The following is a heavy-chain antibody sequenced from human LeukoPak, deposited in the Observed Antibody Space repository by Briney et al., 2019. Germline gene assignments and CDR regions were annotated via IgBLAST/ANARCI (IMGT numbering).Heavy chain of an antibody. CDR1: GGSSSAYA. D-gene: IGHD1-1*01. CDR3: PRVHLQCHRDPQEPMPGTFPPQPSP. V-gene: IGHV4-34*01. CDR2: INHTGST. Sequence: SETLCLTCVVYGGSSSAYACSWIRQPPGKGLEWIGEINHTGSTIYNPSPKSRLTLSGDTSKNHFSLKLTSVTATETAVYYCPRVHLQCHRDPQEPMPGTFPPQPSPWG. J-gene: IGHJ5*02.